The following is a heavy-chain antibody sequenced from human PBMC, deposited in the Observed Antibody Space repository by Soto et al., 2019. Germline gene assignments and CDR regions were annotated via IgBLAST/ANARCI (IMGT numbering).Heavy chain of an antibody. Sequence: QVQLVQSGAEVKEPGASVKVSCKASGYTFTSYGLNWVQQAPGQGLEWMGWISAYNGNTNYAQKFQGRVTMTTDTSTCTAYMELRSMRSDDTAVYYCARSGSSGSYLDYWGQAFLLTVSA. CDR1: GYTFTSYG. V-gene: IGHV1-18*01. D-gene: IGHD3-22*01. J-gene: IGHJ4*02. CDR2: ISAYNGNT. CDR3: ARSGSSGSYLDY.